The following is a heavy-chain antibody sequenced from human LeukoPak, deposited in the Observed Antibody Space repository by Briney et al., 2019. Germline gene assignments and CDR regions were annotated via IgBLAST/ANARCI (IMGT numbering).Heavy chain of an antibody. J-gene: IGHJ4*02. D-gene: IGHD2-2*01. CDR2: IYYSGST. CDR1: GGSISSSSYY. CDR3: ARSAGGIVVVPAAEY. V-gene: IGHV4-39*01. Sequence: TETLPLTCTVSGGSISSSSYYWGWIRQPPGKGLEWIGSIYYSGSTYYNPSLKSRVTISVDTSKNQFSLKLSSVTAADTAVYYCARSAGGIVVVPAAEYWGQGTLVTVSS.